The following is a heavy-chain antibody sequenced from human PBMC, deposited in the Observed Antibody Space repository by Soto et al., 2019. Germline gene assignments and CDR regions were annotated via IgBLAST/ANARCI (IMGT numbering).Heavy chain of an antibody. CDR1: GGSISSGGYY. Sequence: QVQLQESGPGLVKPSQTLSLTCTVSGGSISSGGYYWSWIRQHPGKVLEWIGYIYYSGSTYYNPCLKSRVIVSVEPSKNQFSLKLSSVTAADTAVYYCARRGEAESGDYSSAFYIRGQGTMVTVSS. CDR3: ARRGEAESGDYSSAFYI. CDR2: IYYSGST. D-gene: IGHD4-4*01. J-gene: IGHJ3*02. V-gene: IGHV4-31*03.